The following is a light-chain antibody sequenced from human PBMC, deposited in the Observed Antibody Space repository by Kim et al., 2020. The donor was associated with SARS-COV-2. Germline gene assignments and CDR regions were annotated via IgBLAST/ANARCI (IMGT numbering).Light chain of an antibody. Sequence: QLVLTQSPSASASLGASVKLTCTLSSGHSSYAIAWHQQQPEKGPRYLMNLNSDGSHSKGDGIPDRFSGSSSGAERYLTISSLQSEDEGDYYCQTWGTGIVVFGGGTQLTVL. CDR3: QTWGTGIVV. CDR1: SGHSSYA. J-gene: IGLJ2*01. V-gene: IGLV4-69*01. CDR2: LNSDGSH.